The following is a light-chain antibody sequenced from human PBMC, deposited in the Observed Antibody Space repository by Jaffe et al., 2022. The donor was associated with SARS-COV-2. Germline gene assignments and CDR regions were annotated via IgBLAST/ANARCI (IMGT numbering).Light chain of an antibody. CDR1: SSDVGGYNL. CDR2: WGS. J-gene: IGLJ1*01. Sequence: QSALTQPASVSGSPGQSITISCSGTSSDVGGYNLVSWYQHHPGKAPKLIIFWGSKRPSGVSNRFSGSQSGNTASLTISGLRAEDEADYHCCSYAGGSSYVFGTGTKVTVL. V-gene: IGLV2-23*01. CDR3: CSYAGGSSYV.